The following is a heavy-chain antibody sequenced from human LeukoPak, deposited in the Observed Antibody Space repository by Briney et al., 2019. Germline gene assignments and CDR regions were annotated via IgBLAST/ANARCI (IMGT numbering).Heavy chain of an antibody. CDR3: ARAPRGHYYDSSGYHFNY. J-gene: IGHJ4*02. D-gene: IGHD3-22*01. CDR1: GGSFXGYY. CDR2: INHSGST. Sequence: PSEXXSXTXXVXGGSFXGYYWSWIRQPPGKGLEWXGEINHSGSTNYNPSLKSRVTISVDTSKNQFSLKLSSVTAADTAVYYCARAPRGHYYDSSGYHFNYWGQGTLVTVSS. V-gene: IGHV4-34*01.